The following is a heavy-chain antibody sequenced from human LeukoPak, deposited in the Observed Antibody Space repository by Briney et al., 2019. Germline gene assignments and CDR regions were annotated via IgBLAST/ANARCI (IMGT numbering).Heavy chain of an antibody. D-gene: IGHD6-13*01. CDR3: AREFSSSWYPPYYYYMDV. V-gene: IGHV3-23*01. CDR1: GFTFSSFA. CDR2: ISGSGGNT. J-gene: IGHJ6*03. Sequence: PGGSLRLSCAASGFTFSSFAINWVRQAPGKGLEWVSGISGSGGNTHYADSVKGRFTISRDNSKNRLFLQMNSLRAEDTAVYYCAREFSSSWYPPYYYYMDVWGKGTTVTISS.